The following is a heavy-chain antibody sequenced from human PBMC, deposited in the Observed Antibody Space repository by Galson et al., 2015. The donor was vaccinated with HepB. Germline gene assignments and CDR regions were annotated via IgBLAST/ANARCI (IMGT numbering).Heavy chain of an antibody. V-gene: IGHV3-7*04. CDR3: ARALAYCGGDCYSFDY. CDR1: GFTFSSYW. D-gene: IGHD2-21*02. Sequence: SLRLSCAASGFTFSSYWMSWVRQAPGKGLEWVANIKQDGSEKYYVDSVKGRFTISRDNAKNSLYLQMNSLRAEDTAVYYCARALAYCGGDCYSFDYWGQGTLVTVSS. J-gene: IGHJ4*02. CDR2: IKQDGSEK.